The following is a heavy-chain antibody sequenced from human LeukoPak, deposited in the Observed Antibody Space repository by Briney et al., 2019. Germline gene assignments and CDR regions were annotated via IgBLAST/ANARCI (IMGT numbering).Heavy chain of an antibody. CDR2: IYYSGST. D-gene: IGHD3-3*01. V-gene: IGHV4-59*01. CDR1: SGSIISYY. Sequence: SETLSLTCTVSSGSIISYYWSWIRQPPGKGLEWIGYIYYSGSTNYNPSLKSRVTISVDTSKNQFSLKLSSVTAADTAVYYCARAVPLRFSYWFDPWGQGTLVTVSS. J-gene: IGHJ5*02. CDR3: ARAVPLRFSYWFDP.